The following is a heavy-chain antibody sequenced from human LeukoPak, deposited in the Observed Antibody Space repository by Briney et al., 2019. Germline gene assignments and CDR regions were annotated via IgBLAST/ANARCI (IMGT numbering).Heavy chain of an antibody. Sequence: GGSLRLSCAASGFTFSSYWMSWVRQAPGKGLEWVANIKQDGSEKYYVDSVKGRFTVSRDNAKNSLYLQMNSLRAEDTAVYYCARDSGSSWLYYYYMDVWGKGTTATVSS. CDR2: IKQDGSEK. V-gene: IGHV3-7*01. CDR1: GFTFSSYW. CDR3: ARDSGSSWLYYYYMDV. D-gene: IGHD6-13*01. J-gene: IGHJ6*03.